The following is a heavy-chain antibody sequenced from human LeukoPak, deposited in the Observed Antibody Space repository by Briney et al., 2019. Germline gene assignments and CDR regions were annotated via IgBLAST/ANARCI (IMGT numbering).Heavy chain of an antibody. CDR2: IKEDGSER. CDR1: GFTFSSYS. D-gene: IGHD2-8*01. CDR3: ARDLGYCTNGACHTRFDY. V-gene: IGHV3-7*03. J-gene: IGHJ4*02. Sequence: GGSLRLSCAASGFTFSSYSMNWVRQTPGKGLEWVASIKEDGSERQYVDSVKGRFSISRDNTKGSLFLQLNSLRAEDTAVYYCARDLGYCTNGACHTRFDYWGQGTLVTVSS.